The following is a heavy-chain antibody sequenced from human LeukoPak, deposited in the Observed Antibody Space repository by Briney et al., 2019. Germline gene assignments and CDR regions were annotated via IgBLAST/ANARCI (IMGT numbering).Heavy chain of an antibody. V-gene: IGHV4-59*08. J-gene: IGHJ4*02. D-gene: IGHD4-17*01. CDR3: ARSNYGDLFDY. Sequence: SETLSLTCTVSGGSISSYYWSWIRQPPGKGLEWIGYIYYSGSTNYNPSLKSRVTISVDTSKNQFSLKLSSVTAADTAVYYCARSNYGDLFDYWGQGTLVTVSS. CDR2: IYYSGST. CDR1: GGSISSYY.